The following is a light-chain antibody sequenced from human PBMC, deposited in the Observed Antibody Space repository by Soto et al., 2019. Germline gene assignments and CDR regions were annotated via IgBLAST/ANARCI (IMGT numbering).Light chain of an antibody. CDR1: QTVSTNY. V-gene: IGKV3-20*01. Sequence: ETVLTQSPATLSVSPGERATLSCRASQTVSTNYLAWYQQKPGQAPRLLIYGASKRATGIPDRFSGSGSATDFTLTISRLEPEDFAVYCCQQYGSSPRTFGQGTKVDIK. CDR3: QQYGSSPRT. J-gene: IGKJ1*01. CDR2: GAS.